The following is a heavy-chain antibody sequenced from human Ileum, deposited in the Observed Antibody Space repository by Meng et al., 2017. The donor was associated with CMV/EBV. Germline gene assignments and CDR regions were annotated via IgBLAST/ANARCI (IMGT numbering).Heavy chain of an antibody. D-gene: IGHD5-18*01. CDR3: ARAPYSLSLDS. CDR2: IYYSGST. V-gene: IGHV4-59*01. CDR1: GGSISSYY. Sequence: SETLSLTCTVSGGSISSYYWSWIRQPPGKGLEWIGYIYYSGSTNYNPSLKSRVTISVDTSMNQFSLKLGSVTAGDTAVYYCARAPYSLSLDSWGQGTPVTVSS. J-gene: IGHJ4*02.